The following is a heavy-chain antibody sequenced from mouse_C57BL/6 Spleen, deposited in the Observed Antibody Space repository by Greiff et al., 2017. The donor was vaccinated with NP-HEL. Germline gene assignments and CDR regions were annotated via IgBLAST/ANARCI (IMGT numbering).Heavy chain of an antibody. D-gene: IGHD1-1*01. J-gene: IGHJ1*03. CDR2: IDPSDSYT. Sequence: VQLQQPGAELVMPGASVKLSCKASGYTFTSYWMHWVKQRPGQGLEWIGEIDPSDSYTNYNQKFKGKSTLTVDKSSSTAYMQLNSLTSEDSAVYYCARGVIRVVARGYFDVWGTGTTVTVSS. CDR3: ARGVIRVVARGYFDV. V-gene: IGHV1-69*01. CDR1: GYTFTSYW.